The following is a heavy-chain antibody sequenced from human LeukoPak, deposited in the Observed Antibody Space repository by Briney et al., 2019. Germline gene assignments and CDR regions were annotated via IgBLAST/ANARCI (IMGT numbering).Heavy chain of an antibody. CDR1: GGSISNTNW. J-gene: IGHJ4*02. Sequence: ASETLSLTCGVSGGSISNTNWWSGVRQPPGQGLEWIGEISLTGLTHYNPSLESRVTVSLDKSKNQLSLSLTSVTAADTAVYYCSRENGAFSPFGYWGQGTLVTV. D-gene: IGHD2-8*01. V-gene: IGHV4-4*02. CDR2: ISLTGLT. CDR3: SRENGAFSPFGY.